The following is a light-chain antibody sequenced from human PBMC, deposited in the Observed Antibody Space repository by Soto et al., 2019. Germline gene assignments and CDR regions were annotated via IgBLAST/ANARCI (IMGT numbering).Light chain of an antibody. CDR2: AAS. V-gene: IGKV1-39*01. CDR3: QQSYSDPPIT. J-gene: IGKJ5*01. CDR1: QTISNF. Sequence: DIQMTQSPSSLSAPVGDRVTITCRASQTISNFLNWYQHKPGKAPKLLIYAASSLQSGVPSRFSRSGSGTDFTLTISSLQPEDFATYYCQQSYSDPPITFGQGTRLEIK.